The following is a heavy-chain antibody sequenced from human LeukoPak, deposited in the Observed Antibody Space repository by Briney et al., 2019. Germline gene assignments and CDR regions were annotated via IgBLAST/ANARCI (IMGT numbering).Heavy chain of an antibody. CDR2: ISTTSSFT. CDR1: GFTFSDYY. CDR3: ARDLRFTWV. Sequence: GGSLRLSCAASGFTFSDYYMSWIRQAPGKGLEWVSYISTTSSFTNYADSVKGRFTISRDNAKNSLYPQMNSLRAEDTAVYYCARDLRFTWVGGQGTLVTVSS. D-gene: IGHD5/OR15-5a*01. V-gene: IGHV3-11*05. J-gene: IGHJ4*02.